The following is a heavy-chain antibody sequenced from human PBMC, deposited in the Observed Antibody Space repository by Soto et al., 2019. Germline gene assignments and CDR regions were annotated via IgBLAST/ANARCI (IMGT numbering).Heavy chain of an antibody. CDR3: ARVRSSSGYYDAVDY. D-gene: IGHD3-22*01. V-gene: IGHV1-18*01. CDR1: GYTFTSYG. CDR2: ISAYNGNT. J-gene: IGHJ4*02. Sequence: QVQLVQSGAEVKKPGASVKVSCKASGYTFTSYGISWVRQAPGQGLEWMGWISAYNGNTNYAQKRQGKVTMTTDTSPSTAYMELRSLRSDGTAVYYGARVRSSSGYYDAVDYWGQGTLFTVSS.